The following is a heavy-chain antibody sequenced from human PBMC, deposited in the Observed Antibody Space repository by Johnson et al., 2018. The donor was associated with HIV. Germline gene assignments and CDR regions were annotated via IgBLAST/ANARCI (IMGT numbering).Heavy chain of an antibody. CDR3: AKDQWSSSWTNDAFDF. J-gene: IGHJ3*01. V-gene: IGHV3-23*04. D-gene: IGHD6-13*01. CDR2: ISDKGGRT. CDR1: GLTFSSYS. Sequence: VQLVESGGGLVQPGGSLRLSCAATGLTFSSYSMTWVRQAPGKGLEWVSTISDKGGRTYYADSVRGRFTISRDNSKNTLYLQMNSLRAEDTAVYYCAKDQWSSSWTNDAFDFWGQGTMVTVSS.